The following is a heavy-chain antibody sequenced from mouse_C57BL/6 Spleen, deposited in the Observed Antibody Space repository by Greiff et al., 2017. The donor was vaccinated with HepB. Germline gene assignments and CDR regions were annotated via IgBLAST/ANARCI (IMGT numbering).Heavy chain of an antibody. J-gene: IGHJ2*01. CDR2: ISDGGSYT. CDR3: ARDRGITTAFDY. Sequence: EVKLMESGGGLVKPGGSLKLSCAASGFTFSSYAMSWVRQTPEKRLEWVATISDGGSYTYYPDNVKGRFTISRDNAKNNLYLQMSHLKSEDTAMYYCARDRGITTAFDYWGQGTTLTVSS. CDR1: GFTFSSYA. V-gene: IGHV5-4*01. D-gene: IGHD1-1*01.